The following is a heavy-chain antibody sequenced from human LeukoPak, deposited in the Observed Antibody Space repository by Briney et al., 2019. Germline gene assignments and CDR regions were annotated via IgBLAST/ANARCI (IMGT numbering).Heavy chain of an antibody. V-gene: IGHV4-59*08. CDR1: GTSITSYY. D-gene: IGHD2-8*01. CDR3: AKWASDNRAFDL. J-gene: IGHJ4*02. Sequence: PSETLSLTCTVSGTSITSYYWNWIRQAPGQGPEWIGYGHYSGNTKYNPPLKSRVTISVDTSKNQFSLRLSSVTSADTAVYFCAKWASDNRAFDLWGQGTLVTVSS. CDR2: GHYSGNT.